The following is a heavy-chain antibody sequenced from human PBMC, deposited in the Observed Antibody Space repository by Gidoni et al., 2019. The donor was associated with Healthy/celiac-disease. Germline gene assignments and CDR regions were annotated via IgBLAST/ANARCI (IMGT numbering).Heavy chain of an antibody. D-gene: IGHD2-2*01. CDR1: GFPFSSSG. V-gene: IGHV3-30*18. J-gene: IGHJ5*02. Sequence: QVQLVESGGGVVQPGRSLRLSCAASGFPFSSSGRHWVRQAPGKGPEWGAVLSYDGSKKYYADSVKGRFTNSRDNSKNTLYLQMNSLRAEDTAVYYCAKETHYCSSTSCYRWFDPWGQGTLVTVSS. CDR3: AKETHYCSSTSCYRWFDP. CDR2: LSYDGSKK.